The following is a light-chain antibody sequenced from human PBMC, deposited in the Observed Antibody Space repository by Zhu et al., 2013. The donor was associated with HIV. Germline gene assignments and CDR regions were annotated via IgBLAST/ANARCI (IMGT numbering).Light chain of an antibody. CDR3: QSYDSTLSDVV. CDR1: SSNIGNNA. V-gene: IGLV1-36*01. J-gene: IGLJ2*01. Sequence: QSVLTQPPSVSEAPRQRVTISCSGSSSNIGNNAVNWYQQLPGKAPKLLIYYDDLLPSGVSDRFSGSKSGTSASLAITGLQAEDEADYYCQSYDSTLSDVVFGGGTKLTVL. CDR2: YDD.